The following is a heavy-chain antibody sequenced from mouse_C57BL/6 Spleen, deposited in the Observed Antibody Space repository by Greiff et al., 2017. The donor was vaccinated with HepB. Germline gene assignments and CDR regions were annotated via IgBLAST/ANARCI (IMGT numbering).Heavy chain of an antibody. Sequence: EVQLQQSGPELVKPGASVKISCKASGYSFTGYYMNWVKQSPEKSLEWIGEINPSTGGTTYNQKFKAKATLTVDKSSSTAYMQLKSLTSEDSAVYYCAREDYDYVRGFAYWGQGTLVTVSA. CDR3: AREDYDYVRGFAY. CDR2: INPSTGGT. CDR1: GYSFTGYY. D-gene: IGHD2-4*01. J-gene: IGHJ3*01. V-gene: IGHV1-42*01.